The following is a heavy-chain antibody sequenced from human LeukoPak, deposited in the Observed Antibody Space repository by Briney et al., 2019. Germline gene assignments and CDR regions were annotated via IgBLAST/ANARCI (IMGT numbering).Heavy chain of an antibody. D-gene: IGHD3-10*01. CDR2: INHSGST. CDR1: SGSCSGYY. V-gene: IGHV4-34*01. CDR3: ARRVRGVIVTGAFDI. Sequence: SETLSLTCGVYSGSCSGYYWSWIRQPPGKGLEWIGEINHSGSTNYNPSLKSRVTISVDTSKNQFSLKLRSVTAADTAVYYCARRVRGVIVTGAFDIWGQGTMVTVSS. J-gene: IGHJ3*02.